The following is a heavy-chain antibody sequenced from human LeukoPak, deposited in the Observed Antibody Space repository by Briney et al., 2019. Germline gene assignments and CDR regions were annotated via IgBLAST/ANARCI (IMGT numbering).Heavy chain of an antibody. V-gene: IGHV3-23*01. Sequence: GGSLRLSCAASGFTFSSYAMSWVRQAPGRGLEWVSAISGSGGSTSYADSVKGRFTISRDNSKNTLFLQMNSLRAEDTAVYYCAKEGYCSGGSCYSYFDYWGQGTLVTISS. CDR3: AKEGYCSGGSCYSYFDY. CDR2: ISGSGGST. J-gene: IGHJ4*02. CDR1: GFTFSSYA. D-gene: IGHD2-15*01.